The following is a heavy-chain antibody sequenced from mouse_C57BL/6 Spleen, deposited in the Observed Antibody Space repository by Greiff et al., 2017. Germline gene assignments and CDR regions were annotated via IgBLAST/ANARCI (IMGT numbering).Heavy chain of an antibody. J-gene: IGHJ2*01. CDR2: IDPSDSET. CDR1: GYTFTSYW. V-gene: IGHV1-52*01. D-gene: IGHD2-10*02. Sequence: QVQLQQPGAELVRPGSSVKLSCKASGYTFTSYWMHWVKQRPIQGLEWIGNIDPSDSETHYNQKFKDKATLTVDKSSSTAYMQLSSLTSEDSAVYYCARGGRESMDYFDYWGQGTTLTVSS. CDR3: ARGGRESMDYFDY.